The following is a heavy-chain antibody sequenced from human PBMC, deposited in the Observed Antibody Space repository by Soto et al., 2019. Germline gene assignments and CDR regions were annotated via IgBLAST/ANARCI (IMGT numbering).Heavy chain of an antibody. CDR2: IYYSGNS. CDR1: GGSISSSSYY. V-gene: IGHV4-39*01. D-gene: IGHD2-15*01. CDR3: ARHVGGYYYYMDV. J-gene: IGHJ6*03. Sequence: QLQLQGSGPGLVKPSETLSLTCTVSGGSISSSSYYWGWIRQPPGKGLEWIGSIYYSGNSYYNPSHTSRVTISVETSKYQFTLKLSPVTAADTAVYYCARHVGGYYYYMDVWGKGTTVTVSS.